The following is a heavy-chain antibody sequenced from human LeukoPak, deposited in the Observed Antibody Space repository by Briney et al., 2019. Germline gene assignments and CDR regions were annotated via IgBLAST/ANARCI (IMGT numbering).Heavy chain of an antibody. CDR1: GGSINIINW. CDR2: IYHSGST. V-gene: IGHV4-4*02. Sequence: SGTLSLTCAVSGGSINIINWWSWVRQPPGKGLEWIGEIYHSGSTNYNPSLKSRVTISVDTSKNQFSLKLSSVTAADTAVYYCARGWNSSSWYDYWGQGTLVTVSS. J-gene: IGHJ4*02. D-gene: IGHD6-13*01. CDR3: ARGWNSSSWYDY.